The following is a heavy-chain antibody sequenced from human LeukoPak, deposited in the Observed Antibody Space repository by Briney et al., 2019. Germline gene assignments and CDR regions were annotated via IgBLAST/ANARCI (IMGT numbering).Heavy chain of an antibody. V-gene: IGHV3-7*01. CDR2: IKQDGSEK. CDR1: GFTFSSYW. CDR3: ARMGNYYGLDY. Sequence: PGGSLRLSCAASGFTFSSYWITWVRQAPGKGLEWVAYIKQDGSEKYYVDSVKGRFTISRDNAKNSLYLQMNSLRAEDTAVYYCARMGNYYGLDYWGQGNLVTVSS. D-gene: IGHD1-26*01. J-gene: IGHJ4*02.